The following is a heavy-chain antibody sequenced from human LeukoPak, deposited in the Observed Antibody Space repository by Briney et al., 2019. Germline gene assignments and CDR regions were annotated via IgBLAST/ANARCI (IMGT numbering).Heavy chain of an antibody. CDR3: TTEWIQLFDF. D-gene: IGHD5-18*01. CDR1: GFSFSNVW. CDR2: IKSKTDGGTT. V-gene: IGHV3-15*01. Sequence: GGSLRLSCAASGFSFSNVWMSWVRQVPGKGPEWVGRIKSKTDGGTTDYVAPVKSRFTISRDDSKNTLYLQMNSLKTEDTAVYYCTTEWIQLFDFWGQGTLVTVSS. J-gene: IGHJ4*02.